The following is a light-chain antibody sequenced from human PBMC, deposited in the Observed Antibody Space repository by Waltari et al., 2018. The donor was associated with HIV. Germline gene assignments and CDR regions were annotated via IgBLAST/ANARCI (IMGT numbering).Light chain of an antibody. CDR2: VNSDGSY. Sequence: QLVLTQSASASASLGASVKLTCTLSSRYTAYAIAWHQQQAEKGPRYLMKVNSDGSYSRGDGIPDRFSGSSSEAERYLTISSLQSEDEADYYCQTWDTGIRVFGGGTKLTVL. CDR1: SRYTAYA. J-gene: IGLJ3*02. CDR3: QTWDTGIRV. V-gene: IGLV4-69*01.